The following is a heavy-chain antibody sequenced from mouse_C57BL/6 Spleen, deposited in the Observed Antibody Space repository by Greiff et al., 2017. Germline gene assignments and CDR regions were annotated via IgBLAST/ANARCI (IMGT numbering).Heavy chain of an antibody. Sequence: QVQLQQPGAELVKPGASVTLSCKASGYTFTSYWMHWVKQRPGQGLEWIGMIHPNSGSTNYNEKFMSTATLTVDKSSSTAYMQLSSLTSEDSAVYYCARSNDYDGDYYAMDYGGQGTSVTVSS. CDR3: ARSNDYDGDYYAMDY. J-gene: IGHJ4*01. V-gene: IGHV1-64*01. CDR2: IHPNSGST. D-gene: IGHD2-4*01. CDR1: GYTFTSYW.